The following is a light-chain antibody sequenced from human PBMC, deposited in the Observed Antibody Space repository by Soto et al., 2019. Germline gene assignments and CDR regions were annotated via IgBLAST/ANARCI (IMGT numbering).Light chain of an antibody. V-gene: IGKV1-27*01. CDR2: AAS. J-gene: IGKJ1*01. Sequence: DIQMTQSPSSLSASVGDRVTITCRASQGVSNFLAWYQHKPGKVPRLLIYAASTLQSGVPSRFSGSGSGTDFTLAISSLQPEDVATYYCQKYNSAPWTFGQGTKVEIK. CDR1: QGVSNF. CDR3: QKYNSAPWT.